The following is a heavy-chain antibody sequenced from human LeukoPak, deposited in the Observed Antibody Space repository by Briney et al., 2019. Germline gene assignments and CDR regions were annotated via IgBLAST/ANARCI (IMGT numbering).Heavy chain of an antibody. J-gene: IGHJ4*02. CDR3: ARGRNIEMTTMSGGSDY. D-gene: IGHD5-24*01. CDR2: LNPNSGDT. Sequence: GASVNVSCKASGYTFTGYYMHWVRQAPGQGLEWMGWLNPNSGDTNYAQKFQGRVSMTRDTSISTAYMDLSDLRSDDTAVYYCARGRNIEMTTMSGGSDYWGQGTLVTVSS. V-gene: IGHV1-2*02. CDR1: GYTFTGYY.